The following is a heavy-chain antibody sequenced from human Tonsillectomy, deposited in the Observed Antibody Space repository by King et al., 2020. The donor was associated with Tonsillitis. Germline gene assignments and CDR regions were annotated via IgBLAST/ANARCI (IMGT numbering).Heavy chain of an antibody. CDR2: ISWNSGSI. CDR3: ATSSSLYYFGF. CDR1: GFTFDDYA. Sequence: QLVQSGGGLVQPGRSLRLSCAASGFTFDDYAMHWVRQAPGKGLEWVSGISWNSGSIGYADSVKGRFTISRDNAKNSLYLQMNSLRAEDTALYYCATSSSLYYFGFWGQGTLVTLPS. J-gene: IGHJ4*02. D-gene: IGHD6-13*01. V-gene: IGHV3-9*01.